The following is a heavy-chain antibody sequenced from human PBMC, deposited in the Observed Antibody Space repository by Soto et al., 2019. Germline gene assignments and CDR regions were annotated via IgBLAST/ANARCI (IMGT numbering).Heavy chain of an antibody. CDR2: IYHTGST. V-gene: IGHV4-30-4*01. CDR3: ARDKITGLFDY. J-gene: IGHJ4*02. Sequence: SETLSLTCTVSGGSMSRGDYYWSWIRQPPGKGLEWIGFIYHTGSTYYSPSLKSRVAISVDTSKNQFSLKLTSVTAADTAVYYCARDKITGLFDYWGQGTLVTVSS. D-gene: IGHD2-8*02. CDR1: GGSMSRGDYY.